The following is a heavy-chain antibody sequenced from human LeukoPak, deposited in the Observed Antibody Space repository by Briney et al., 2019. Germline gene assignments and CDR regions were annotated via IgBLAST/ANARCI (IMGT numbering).Heavy chain of an antibody. V-gene: IGHV3-53*01. Sequence: PGGSLGLSCAASGFIVSSTYMSWVRQAPGQGLQWVSVIDPGGSTFYADSVRGRFSISRDSSKNTLYLQMSSLRAEDTAVYYCARAMNGVDVWGKGTTVTVSS. CDR1: GFIVSSTY. CDR2: IDPGGST. CDR3: ARAMNGVDV. J-gene: IGHJ6*04.